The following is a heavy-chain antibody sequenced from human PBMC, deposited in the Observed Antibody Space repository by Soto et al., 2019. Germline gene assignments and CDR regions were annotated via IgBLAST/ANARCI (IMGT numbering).Heavy chain of an antibody. CDR2: INSSGGST. V-gene: IGHV1-46*01. D-gene: IGHD3-3*01. J-gene: IGHJ6*02. CDR3: ARGTGYYDFWPDYYGMDV. Sequence: ASVKVSCKASGYTFTSYYMHWVRQAPGQGLEWMGIINSSGGSTSYAQKFQGRVTMTRDTSTSTVYMELSSLRSEDTAVYYCARGTGYYDFWPDYYGMDVWGQGTTVTVSS. CDR1: GYTFTSYY.